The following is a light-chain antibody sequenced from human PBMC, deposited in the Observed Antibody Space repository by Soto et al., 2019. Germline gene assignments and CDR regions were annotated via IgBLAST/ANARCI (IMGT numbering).Light chain of an antibody. Sequence: EIVLTQSPATLSSSPGDRATLSCRASQSVTNSLAWYQHKPGQAPRLLIYDATIRSTGIPVRFSGSGSGTDFTLTISSLDPEDSAVYYCQQRSTLITFGQGTRLEMK. CDR2: DAT. CDR3: QQRSTLIT. J-gene: IGKJ5*01. CDR1: QSVTNS. V-gene: IGKV3-11*01.